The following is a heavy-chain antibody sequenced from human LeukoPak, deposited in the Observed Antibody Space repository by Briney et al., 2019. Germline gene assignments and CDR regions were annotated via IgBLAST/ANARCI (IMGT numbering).Heavy chain of an antibody. Sequence: GGSLRLSCAASGFTFSSYAMSWVRQAPGKGLEWVSAISGSGGITYYADSAKGRFTISRDNSKNTLYLQMNSLRAEDTAVYYCAPFPGKSSSVLDYWGQGTLVTVSS. CDR2: ISGSGGIT. J-gene: IGHJ4*02. CDR3: APFPGKSSSVLDY. CDR1: GFTFSSYA. V-gene: IGHV3-23*01. D-gene: IGHD6-19*01.